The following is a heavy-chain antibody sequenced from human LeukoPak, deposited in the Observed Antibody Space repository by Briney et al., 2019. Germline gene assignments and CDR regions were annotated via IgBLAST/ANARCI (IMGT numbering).Heavy chain of an antibody. D-gene: IGHD3-22*01. Sequence: GGSLRLSCAASGFTFSGYAMHWVRQAPGKGLEGVAVISYDGSNKYYADSVKGRFTISRDNSKNTLYLQMNSLRAEDTAVYYCARVSGYYLPFDYWGQGTLVTVSS. CDR2: ISYDGSNK. CDR3: ARVSGYYLPFDY. V-gene: IGHV3-30-3*01. CDR1: GFTFSGYA. J-gene: IGHJ4*02.